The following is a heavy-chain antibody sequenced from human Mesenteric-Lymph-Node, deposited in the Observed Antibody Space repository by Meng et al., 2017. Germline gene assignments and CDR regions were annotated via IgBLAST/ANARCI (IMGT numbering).Heavy chain of an antibody. D-gene: IGHD5-12*01. CDR1: GFTFSDYY. V-gene: IGHV3-11*01. J-gene: IGHJ6*02. CDR2: ISSSGSTI. Sequence: GESLKISCAASGFTFSDYYMSWIRQAPGKGLEWVSYISSSGSTIYYADSVKGRFTISRDNAKNSLYLQMNSLRAEDTAVYYCARYSGYVFYYYYGMDVWGQGTTVTVSS. CDR3: ARYSGYVFYYYYGMDV.